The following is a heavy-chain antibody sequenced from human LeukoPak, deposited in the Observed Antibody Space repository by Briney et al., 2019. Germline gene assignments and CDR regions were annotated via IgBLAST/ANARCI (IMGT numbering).Heavy chain of an antibody. CDR2: IYYSGST. CDR1: GGSFSGYY. V-gene: IGHV4-59*08. J-gene: IGHJ3*02. Sequence: SETLSLTCAVYGGSFSGYYWSWIRQPPGKGLEWIGYIYYSGSTNYNPSLKSRVTISVDTSKNQFSLKLSSVTAADTAVYYCARHTYGYSYVAAFDIWGQGTMVTVSS. CDR3: ARHTYGYSYVAAFDI. D-gene: IGHD5-18*01.